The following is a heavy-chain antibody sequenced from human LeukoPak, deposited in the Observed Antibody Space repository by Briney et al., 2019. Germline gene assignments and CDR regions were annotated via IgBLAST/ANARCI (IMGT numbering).Heavy chain of an antibody. CDR3: AKDRAEELFSYYMDV. V-gene: IGHV3-33*06. D-gene: IGHD3-10*01. CDR2: IWYDGSNK. Sequence: PGGSLRLSCAASGFTFSSYGMHWVRQAPGEGLEWVAVIWYDGSNKYYADSVKGRFTISRDNSKNTLYLQMNSLRAEDTAVYYCAKDRAEELFSYYMDVWGKGTTVTVSS. CDR1: GFTFSSYG. J-gene: IGHJ6*03.